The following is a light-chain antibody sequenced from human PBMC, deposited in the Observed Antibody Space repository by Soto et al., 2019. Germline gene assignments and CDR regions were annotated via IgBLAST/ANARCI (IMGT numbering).Light chain of an antibody. CDR2: GNR. CDR1: SSNLGAGYD. Sequence: QPVLTQSPSVSGAPGQRVTLSCTGNSSNLGAGYDVHWYQQLPGAAPKLVIFGNRNRPSGVPERFSGSKSGTSASLAITGLQAEDEADYYCQAYDYSLTASVFGGGTKLTVL. CDR3: QAYDYSLTASV. V-gene: IGLV1-40*01. J-gene: IGLJ3*02.